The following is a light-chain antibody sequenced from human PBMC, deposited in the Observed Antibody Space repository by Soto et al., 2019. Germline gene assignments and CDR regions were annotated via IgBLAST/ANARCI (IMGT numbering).Light chain of an antibody. Sequence: QSVLTQPPSVSGAPGQMVAICCTGSSSHIGAEYDVHWYQQLPGTAPKRLIYGDNNRPSGVPDRFSGPKSGTSASLAITGLQPEDEADYYCQSYDSSLTTFVFGTGTKVTV. CDR1: SSHIGAEYD. J-gene: IGLJ1*01. V-gene: IGLV1-40*01. CDR3: QSYDSSLTTFV. CDR2: GDN.